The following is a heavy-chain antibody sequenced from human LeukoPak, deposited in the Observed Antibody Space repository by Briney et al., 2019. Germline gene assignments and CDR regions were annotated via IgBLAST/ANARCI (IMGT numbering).Heavy chain of an antibody. V-gene: IGHV3-49*04. CDR1: GFTFGDYA. CDR2: IRSKTYGGTT. Sequence: GGSLRLSCRTAGFTFGDYAMSWVRQAPGKGLEWVGFIRSKTYGGTTEYDASVKDRFTISRDDSKSIAYLQMNSLRTEDTGVYYCTKVEWELPRNWGQGTLVTVST. J-gene: IGHJ4*02. CDR3: TKVEWELPRN. D-gene: IGHD1-26*01.